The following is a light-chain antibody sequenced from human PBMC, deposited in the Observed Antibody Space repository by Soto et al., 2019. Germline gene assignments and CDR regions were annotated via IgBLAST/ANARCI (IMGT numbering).Light chain of an antibody. V-gene: IGKV1-5*01. CDR3: QQYNTYSSLT. CDR1: QSISSW. CDR2: DAS. Sequence: DIQMTQSPSTLSASVGDSVTITCRASQSISSWLAWYQQKLGRAPRLLIYDASSLESGVPSRFSGSGYGTEFTLTISSPQPDDFATYYCQQYNTYSSLTFGGGTKVDIK. J-gene: IGKJ4*01.